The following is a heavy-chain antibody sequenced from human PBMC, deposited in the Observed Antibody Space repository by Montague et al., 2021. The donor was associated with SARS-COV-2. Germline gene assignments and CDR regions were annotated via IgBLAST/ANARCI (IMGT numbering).Heavy chain of an antibody. J-gene: IGHJ4*02. V-gene: IGHV4-34*01. CDR3: ARHPSGYCSSTSCYVG. Sequence: SETLSLTCAISGGSFSNYYWSWIRQPPWKGLEWIGEVNQSGTTIYNPSVKSGVTISEDTSKNQFYLRLNSVTVADTAVYYCARHPSGYCSSTSCYVGWGQGTLVTVSS. CDR2: VNQSGTT. CDR1: GGSFSNYY. D-gene: IGHD2-2*01.